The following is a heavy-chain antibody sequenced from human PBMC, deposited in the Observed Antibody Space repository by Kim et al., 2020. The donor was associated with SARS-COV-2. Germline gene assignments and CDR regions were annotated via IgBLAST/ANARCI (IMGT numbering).Heavy chain of an antibody. CDR2: IKSKTDGGTT. J-gene: IGHJ4*02. Sequence: GGSLRLSCAASGFTFSNAWMSWVRQAPGKGLEWVGRIKSKTDGGTTDYAAPVKGRFTISRDDSKNTLYLQMNSLKTEDTAVYYCTTDPGYYDSSGYWGYFDYWGQRTLVTVSS. V-gene: IGHV3-15*01. CDR1: GFTFSNAW. CDR3: TTDPGYYDSSGYWGYFDY. D-gene: IGHD3-22*01.